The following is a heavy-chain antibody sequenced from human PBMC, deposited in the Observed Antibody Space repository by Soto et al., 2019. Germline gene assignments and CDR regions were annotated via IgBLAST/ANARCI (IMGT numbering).Heavy chain of an antibody. CDR2: IYYSGST. Sequence: SETLSLTCTVSGGSISSYYWSWIRQPPGKGLEWIGYIYYSGSTNYNPSLKSRVTISVDTSKNQFSLKLSSVTAADTAVYYCARVASLRFLEWSPIYYYYYYMDVWGKGTTVTVSS. J-gene: IGHJ6*03. CDR1: GGSISSYY. V-gene: IGHV4-59*01. CDR3: ARVASLRFLEWSPIYYYYYYMDV. D-gene: IGHD3-3*01.